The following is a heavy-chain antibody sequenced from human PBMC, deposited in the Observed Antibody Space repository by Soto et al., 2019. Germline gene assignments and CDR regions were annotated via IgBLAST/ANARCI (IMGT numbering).Heavy chain of an antibody. Sequence: QLQLLESGEDLVKPGGSLRLSCAASGFTVSGNDLSWIRQAPGKGLEWVSSIGSSGRAIYYADSVKGRFTISRDNTKDSLYLHMSSLRAEDTAIYYCASHHSSGWLYFDSWGQGTLVTVSS. CDR3: ASHHSSGWLYFDS. D-gene: IGHD6-19*01. CDR1: GFTVSGND. J-gene: IGHJ4*02. CDR2: IGSSGRAI. V-gene: IGHV3-11*01.